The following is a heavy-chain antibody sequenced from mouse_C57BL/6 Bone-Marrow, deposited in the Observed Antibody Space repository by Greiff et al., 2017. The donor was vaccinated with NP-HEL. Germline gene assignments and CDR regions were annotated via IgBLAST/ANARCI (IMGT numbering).Heavy chain of an antibody. CDR1: GYTFTSYG. D-gene: IGHD1-1*01. CDR2: IYPRSGNT. Sequence: VQLVESGAELARPGASVKLSCKASGYTFTSYGLSWVKQRTGQGLEWIGEIYPRSGNTYYNEKFKGKATLTADKSSSTAYMELRSLTSEDSAVYFCARVGFTTVVATGDYWGQGTTLTVSS. CDR3: ARVGFTTVVATGDY. V-gene: IGHV1-81*01. J-gene: IGHJ2*01.